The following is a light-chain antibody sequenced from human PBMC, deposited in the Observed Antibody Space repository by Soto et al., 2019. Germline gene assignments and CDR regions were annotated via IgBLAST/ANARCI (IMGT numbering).Light chain of an antibody. CDR3: IQALQNPLT. CDR2: LGS. J-gene: IGKJ4*01. Sequence: EIVLTQSPLSLPVTPGEPASISCRSSESLLFSNGNHYLDWYLQKPGQPPQLLMYLGSSRASGVPDRFSGSGSGTDFTLTISRVEAEDVGVYYCIQALQNPLTFGGGTKVEIK. CDR1: ESLLFSNGNHY. V-gene: IGKV2-28*01.